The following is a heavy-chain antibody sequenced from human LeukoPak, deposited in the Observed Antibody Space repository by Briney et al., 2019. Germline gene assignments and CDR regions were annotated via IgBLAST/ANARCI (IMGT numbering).Heavy chain of an antibody. CDR2: IYYSGST. CDR1: GGSISSGGYY. D-gene: IGHD3-9*01. CDR3: ARAGDYDILTGKNNWFDP. V-gene: IGHV4-31*03. J-gene: IGHJ5*02. Sequence: SQTLSLTCTVSGGSISSGGYYWSWIRQHPGKGLEWIGYIYYSGSTYYNPSLKSRVTISVDTSKNQFSLKLSSVTAADTAVYYCARAGDYDILTGKNNWFDPWGQGTLVTVSS.